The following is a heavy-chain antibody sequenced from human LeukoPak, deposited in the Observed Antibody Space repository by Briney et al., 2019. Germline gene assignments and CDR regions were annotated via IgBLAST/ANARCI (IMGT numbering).Heavy chain of an antibody. CDR2: IYSGGST. CDR1: GFTVSSNY. D-gene: IGHD5-24*01. CDR3: ARGSSRDGYNYDFDY. J-gene: IGHJ4*02. Sequence: GESLRLSCAASGFTVSSNYMSWVRQARGKGLEWVSVIYSGGSTNYADSVKGQFSISRDNSKNTLYLQMDSLRAEDTAVYYCARGSSRDGYNYDFDYWGQGTLVTVSS. V-gene: IGHV3-53*01.